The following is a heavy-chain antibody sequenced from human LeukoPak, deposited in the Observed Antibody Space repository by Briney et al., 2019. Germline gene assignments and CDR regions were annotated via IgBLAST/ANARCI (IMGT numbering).Heavy chain of an antibody. J-gene: IGHJ4*02. CDR2: ISSSSSYI. Sequence: GGSLRLSFAASGFTFSSYSMNWVRQAPGKGLEWDSSISSSSSYIYYADSVKGRFTISRDNAKNSLYLQMNSLRAEDTAVYYCARGLVYGGNGDWGQGTLVTVSS. D-gene: IGHD4-23*01. V-gene: IGHV3-21*01. CDR3: ARGLVYGGNGD. CDR1: GFTFSSYS.